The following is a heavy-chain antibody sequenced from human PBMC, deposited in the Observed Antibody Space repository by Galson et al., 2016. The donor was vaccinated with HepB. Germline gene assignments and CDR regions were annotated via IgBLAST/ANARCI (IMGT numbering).Heavy chain of an antibody. Sequence: SVKASCKASGYTFSNYDINWVRQAPGQGPEWMAWMNPKSGNTGYAQSFKARVTMTRDTSRSTAYMELYSLTSEDPAVYFCARGGTLPKTNLYGMDVWGQGTTVTVSS. CDR2: MNPKSGNT. V-gene: IGHV1-8*01. D-gene: IGHD2-8*01. J-gene: IGHJ6*02. CDR3: ARGGTLPKTNLYGMDV. CDR1: GYTFSNYD.